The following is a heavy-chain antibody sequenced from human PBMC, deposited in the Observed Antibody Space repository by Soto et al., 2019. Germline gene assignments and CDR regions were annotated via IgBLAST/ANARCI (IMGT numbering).Heavy chain of an antibody. CDR3: TILRFLEWLPSLY. V-gene: IGHV3-15*01. CDR1: GFTFSNAW. Sequence: GGSLRLSCAASGFTFSNAWMSWVHQAPGKGLEWVGRIKSKTDGGTTDYAAPVKGRFTISRDDSKNTLYLQMNSLKTEDTAVYYCTILRFLEWLPSLYWGQGALVTVSS. D-gene: IGHD3-3*01. J-gene: IGHJ4*02. CDR2: IKSKTDGGTT.